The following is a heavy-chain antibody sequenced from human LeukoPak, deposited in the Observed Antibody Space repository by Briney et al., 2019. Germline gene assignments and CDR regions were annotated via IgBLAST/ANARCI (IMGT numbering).Heavy chain of an antibody. CDR3: ARGPVTNPYFDY. Sequence: GGSLRLSCAASGFTFSSYTMHWVRQAPGKGLEWVAVISYDGSNKYYADSVRGRFTISRDNSKNTLYLQMNSLRAEDTAVYYCARGPVTNPYFDYWGQGTLVTVSS. J-gene: IGHJ4*02. CDR2: ISYDGSNK. CDR1: GFTFSSYT. D-gene: IGHD2-2*01. V-gene: IGHV3-30*04.